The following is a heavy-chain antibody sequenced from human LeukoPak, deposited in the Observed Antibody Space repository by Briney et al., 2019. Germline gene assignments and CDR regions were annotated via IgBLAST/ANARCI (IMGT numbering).Heavy chain of an antibody. J-gene: IGHJ4*02. D-gene: IGHD3-3*02. CDR3: AREGIRRLYFDY. V-gene: IGHV4-59*01. CDR1: GGSISSYY. Sequence: SETLSLTCSVSGGSISSYYWSWIRQPPGKGLEWIGYIYYSGSSNYNPPLKSRVTISVDTSKNQFSLKLSSVTAADTAVYYCAREGIRRLYFDYWGQGTLVTVSS. CDR2: IYYSGSS.